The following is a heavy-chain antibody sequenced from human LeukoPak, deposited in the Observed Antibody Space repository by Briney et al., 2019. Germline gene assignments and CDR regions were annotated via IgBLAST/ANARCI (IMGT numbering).Heavy chain of an antibody. CDR3: ASWRGMGLHDY. CDR2: ISAYNGNA. D-gene: IGHD3-10*01. CDR1: GYAFTNYG. V-gene: IGHV1-18*01. J-gene: IGHJ4*02. Sequence: AAVKVSCKASGYAFTNYGVTWVRQAPGQGLEWMGWISAYNGNANYAQKLQGRVTMTTDTSTSTAYMELRSLRSDDTAVYYCASWRGMGLHDYWGQGTLVTV.